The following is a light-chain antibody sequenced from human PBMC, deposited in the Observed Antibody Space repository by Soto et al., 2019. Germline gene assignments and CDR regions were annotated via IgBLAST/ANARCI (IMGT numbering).Light chain of an antibody. CDR2: DAS. CDR1: QSISSY. CDR3: QQRSNWPRT. J-gene: IGKJ3*01. V-gene: IGKV3-11*01. Sequence: EIVLTQSPATLSLSPGERATLSCRASQSISSYLAWYQQKPGQAPRLLLYDASNRATGIPARFSGSGSGTDFTLTISSLEPEDFALYYCQQRSNWPRTFGPGTKVDIK.